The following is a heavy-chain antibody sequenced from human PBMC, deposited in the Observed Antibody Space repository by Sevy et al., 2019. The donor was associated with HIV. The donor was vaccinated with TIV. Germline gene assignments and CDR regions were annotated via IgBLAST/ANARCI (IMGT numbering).Heavy chain of an antibody. D-gene: IGHD4-17*01. V-gene: IGHV3-15*01. CDR2: IKSITDGGTT. CDR1: GFTFSNAW. Sequence: GGSLRLSCAASGFTFSNAWVSWVRQAPGKGLEWVGRIKSITDGGTTDYAAPVKGRFTISRDDSKTTLYLQMNSLKTEDTAVYYCTTTRDYGDYAGGMDVWGQGTTVTVSS. CDR3: TTTRDYGDYAGGMDV. J-gene: IGHJ6*02.